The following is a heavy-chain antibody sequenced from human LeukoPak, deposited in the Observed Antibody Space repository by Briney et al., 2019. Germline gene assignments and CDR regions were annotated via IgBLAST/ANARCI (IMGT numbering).Heavy chain of an antibody. CDR2: IIPIFGTA. CDR3: ARGGGKRATISKPLDY. CDR1: GGTFSSYA. V-gene: IGHV1-69*01. J-gene: IGHJ4*02. Sequence: GSAVKVSCKASGGTFSSYAISWVRQAPGQGLEWMGGIIPIFGTANYAQKFQGRVTITADESTSTAYMELSSLRSEDTAVYYCARGGGKRATISKPLDYWGQGTLVTVSS. D-gene: IGHD5-24*01.